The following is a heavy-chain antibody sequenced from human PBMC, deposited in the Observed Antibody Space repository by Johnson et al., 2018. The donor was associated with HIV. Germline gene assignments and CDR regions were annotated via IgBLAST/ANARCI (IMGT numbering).Heavy chain of an antibody. CDR3: AKEDPITMIPRYAFDI. CDR2: ISSSGNTI. CDR1: SFTFSDYY. V-gene: IGHV3-11*04. D-gene: IGHD3-22*01. J-gene: IGHJ3*02. Sequence: QMQLVESGGGLGQPGGSLRLSCAASSFTFSDYYMTWIRQAPGKGLEWVSYISSSGNTIYYADSVKGRFTISRDNSKNTLYLQMNSLRDEDTAVYYCAKEDPITMIPRYAFDIWGQGTMVTVSS.